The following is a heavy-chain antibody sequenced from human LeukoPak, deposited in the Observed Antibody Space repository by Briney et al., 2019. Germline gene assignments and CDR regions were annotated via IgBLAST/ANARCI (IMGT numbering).Heavy chain of an antibody. CDR1: GFLFGDYA. D-gene: IGHD2-15*01. V-gene: IGHV3-30*02. J-gene: IGHJ4*02. CDR2: IRSDGSHT. CDR3: ARYYRLDY. Sequence: GGSLRLSCTASGFLFGDYAMNWVRQAPGKGLEWVAFIRSDGSHTYCADSVRGRFTISRDNSKNTLYLQTNSLRAEDTAVYYCARYYRLDYWGQGTLVTVSS.